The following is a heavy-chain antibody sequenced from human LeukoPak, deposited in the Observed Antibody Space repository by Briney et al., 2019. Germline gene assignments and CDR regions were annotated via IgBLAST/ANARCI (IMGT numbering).Heavy chain of an antibody. CDR2: MNPNSGNT. V-gene: IGHV1-8*01. Sequence: ASVKVSCKASGYTFTSYDINWVRQATGQGLEWMGRMNPNSGNTGYAQKFQGRVTMTRNTSISTAYMELSSLRSEDTAVYYCARGLYDFWSGYYYGMDVWGQGTTVTVSS. CDR1: GYTFTSYD. J-gene: IGHJ6*02. CDR3: ARGLYDFWSGYYYGMDV. D-gene: IGHD3-3*01.